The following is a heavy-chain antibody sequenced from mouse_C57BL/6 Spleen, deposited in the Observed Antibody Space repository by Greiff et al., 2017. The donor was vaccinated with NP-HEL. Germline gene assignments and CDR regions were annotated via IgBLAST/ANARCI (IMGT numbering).Heavy chain of an antibody. CDR3: AKNYSPRGYAMDY. J-gene: IGHJ4*01. CDR2: IWRGGST. D-gene: IGHD2-12*01. Sequence: VQLQQSGPGLVQPSQSLSITCTVSGFSLTSYGVHWVRQSPGKGLEWLGVIWRGGSTDYNAAFMSRLSITKDNSKSQVFFKMNSLQADDTAIYYCAKNYSPRGYAMDYWGQGTSVTVSS. CDR1: GFSLTSYG. V-gene: IGHV2-5*01.